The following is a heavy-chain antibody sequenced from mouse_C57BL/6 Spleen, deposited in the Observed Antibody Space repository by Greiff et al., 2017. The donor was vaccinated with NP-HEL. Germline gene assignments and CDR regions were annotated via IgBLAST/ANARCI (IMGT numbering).Heavy chain of an antibody. CDR3: ARSTGSYWYFDV. CDR2: IDPSDSYT. V-gene: IGHV1-69*01. Sequence: QVQLQQPGAELVMPGASVKLSCKASGYTFTSYWMHWVKQRPGQGLEWIGEIDPSDSYTTYNQKFKGKSTLTVDKSSSTDYMQLSSLTSEDSAVDYCARSTGSYWYFDVWGTGTTVTVAS. J-gene: IGHJ1*03. CDR1: GYTFTSYW.